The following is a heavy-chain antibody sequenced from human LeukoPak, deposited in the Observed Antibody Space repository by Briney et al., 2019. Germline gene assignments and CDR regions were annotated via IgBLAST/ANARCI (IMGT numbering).Heavy chain of an antibody. CDR1: GFTFSSYG. Sequence: GGSLRLSCAASGFTFSSYGMSWVRQAPGKGLEWVSFISGSGDRTYYADSVKGRFTISRDNSKNTLYLQMNSLRAEDTAVYYCAKGPKPAAITMLRGVRSYYYYMDVWGKGTTVTISS. CDR3: AKGPKPAAITMLRGVRSYYYYMDV. V-gene: IGHV3-23*01. D-gene: IGHD3-10*01. CDR2: ISGSGDRT. J-gene: IGHJ6*03.